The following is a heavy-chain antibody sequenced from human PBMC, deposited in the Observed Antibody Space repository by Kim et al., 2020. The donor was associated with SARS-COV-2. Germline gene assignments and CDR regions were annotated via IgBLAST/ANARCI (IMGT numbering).Heavy chain of an antibody. D-gene: IGHD3-16*01. J-gene: IGHJ4*01. CDR3: SRSLGLNY. Sequence: KYYLDSVKGRFTISRDNAKNSLYLQMNSLTAEDTAFYYCSRSLGLNYWGHSALVTAS. V-gene: IGHV3-7*01. CDR2: K.